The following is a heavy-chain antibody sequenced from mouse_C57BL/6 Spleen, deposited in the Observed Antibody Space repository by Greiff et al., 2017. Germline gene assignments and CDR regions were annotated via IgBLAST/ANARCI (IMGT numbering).Heavy chain of an antibody. CDR2: INPNNGGT. Sequence: EVKLQESGPELVKPGASVKIPCKASGYTFTDYNMDWVKQSHGKSLEWIGDINPNNGGTIYNQKFKGKATLTVDKSSSTAYMELRSLTSEDTAVYYCARRNYWARAMDYWGQGTSVTVSS. V-gene: IGHV1-18*01. CDR3: ARRNYWARAMDY. D-gene: IGHD2-1*01. J-gene: IGHJ4*01. CDR1: GYTFTDYN.